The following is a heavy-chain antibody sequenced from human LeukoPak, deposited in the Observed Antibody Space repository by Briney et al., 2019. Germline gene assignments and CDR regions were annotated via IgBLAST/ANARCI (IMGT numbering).Heavy chain of an antibody. V-gene: IGHV3-23*01. CDR3: AKNALFGVVISYFDY. D-gene: IGHD3-3*01. Sequence: GGSLRLSCSASGFTFSSYAMSWVRQAPGKGLEWVSAISGSGGSTYYADSVKGRFTISRDNSKNTLYLQMNSLRAEDTAVYYCAKNALFGVVISYFDYWGQGTLVTVSS. CDR2: ISGSGGST. J-gene: IGHJ4*02. CDR1: GFTFSSYA.